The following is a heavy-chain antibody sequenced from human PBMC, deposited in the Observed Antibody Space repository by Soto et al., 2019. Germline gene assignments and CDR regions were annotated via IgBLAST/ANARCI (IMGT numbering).Heavy chain of an antibody. CDR3: VKDRAMIVVVSAFDI. CDR2: ISYDGSNK. J-gene: IGHJ3*02. Sequence: QVQLVESGGGVVQPGRSLRLSCAASGFTFSSYGMHWVRQAPGKGLEWVAVISYDGSNKYYADSVKGRFTISRDNSKNTLYLQMNSLRAEDTAVYYCVKDRAMIVVVSAFDIWGQETMVTVSS. CDR1: GFTFSSYG. D-gene: IGHD3-22*01. V-gene: IGHV3-30*18.